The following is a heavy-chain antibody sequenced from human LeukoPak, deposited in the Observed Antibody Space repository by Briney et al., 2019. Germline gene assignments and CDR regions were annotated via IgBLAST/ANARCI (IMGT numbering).Heavy chain of an antibody. CDR2: ISGSGGST. J-gene: IGHJ3*02. CDR3: AKDPRTGTTFSATAAFDI. D-gene: IGHD1-7*01. CDR1: GFAFGDYS. V-gene: IGHV3-23*01. Sequence: GGSLRLSCAASGFAFGDYSMNWVRQAPGKGLEWVSAISGSGGSTYYADSVKGRFTISRDNSKNTLYLQMNSLRAEDTAVYYCAKDPRTGTTFSATAAFDIWGQGTMVTVSS.